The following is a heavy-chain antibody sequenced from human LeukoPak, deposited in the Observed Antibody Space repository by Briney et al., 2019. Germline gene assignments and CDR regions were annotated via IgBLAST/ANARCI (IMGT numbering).Heavy chain of an antibody. V-gene: IGHV4-61*02. CDR1: GGSISSGSYY. D-gene: IGHD2-2*02. J-gene: IGHJ6*03. CDR3: ARELGYCSSTSCYSYYYYYMDV. Sequence: SETLSLTCTVSGGSISSGSYYWSWIRQPAGKGLEWIGRIYTSGSTNDNPSLKSRVPISVDPSKNQFSLKLSSVTAADTAVYYCARELGYCSSTSCYSYYYYYMDVWGKGTTVPVSS. CDR2: IYTSGST.